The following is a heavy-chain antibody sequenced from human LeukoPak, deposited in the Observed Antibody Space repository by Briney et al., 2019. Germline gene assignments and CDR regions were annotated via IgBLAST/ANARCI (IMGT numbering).Heavy chain of an antibody. Sequence: GGSLRLSCAASGFTFSSYAMHWVRQAPGKGLEWVAVISYDGSNKYYADSVKGRFTISRDNPKNTLYLQMNSLRAEDTAVYYCARGRHHRGSFDYWGQGTLVTVSS. CDR3: ARGRHHRGSFDY. CDR2: ISYDGSNK. J-gene: IGHJ4*02. V-gene: IGHV3-30*04. CDR1: GFTFSSYA. D-gene: IGHD3-10*01.